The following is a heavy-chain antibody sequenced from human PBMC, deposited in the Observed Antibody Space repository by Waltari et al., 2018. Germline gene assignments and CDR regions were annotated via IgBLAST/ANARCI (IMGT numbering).Heavy chain of an antibody. V-gene: IGHV7-4-1*02. D-gene: IGHD3-16*01. CDR3: ARELLGGGAFDS. Sequence: QVQPAQPGSGLKKPGASVQVSCKASGYTFTSHAMNWVRQSPGQGLEFMGWINTNTENPFYAQGFTGRFVFSLDTSASTAYMESNSLKAEDTAVYYCARELLGGGAFDSWGQGTLVTVSS. CDR1: GYTFTSHA. J-gene: IGHJ4*02. CDR2: INTNTENP.